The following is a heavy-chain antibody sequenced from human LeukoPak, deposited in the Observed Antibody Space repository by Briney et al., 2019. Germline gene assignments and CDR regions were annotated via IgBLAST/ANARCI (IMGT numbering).Heavy chain of an antibody. CDR3: ARVPYYYDSSGYPL. V-gene: IGHV3-21*01. J-gene: IGHJ4*02. Sequence: PGGSLRLSCAASGFTFSSYSMNWVRQAPGKGLEWVSSISSSSSYIYYADSVKGRFTISRDNAKNSLYLQMNSPRAEDTAVYYCARVPYYYDSSGYPLWGQGTLVTVSS. CDR1: GFTFSSYS. CDR2: ISSSSSYI. D-gene: IGHD3-22*01.